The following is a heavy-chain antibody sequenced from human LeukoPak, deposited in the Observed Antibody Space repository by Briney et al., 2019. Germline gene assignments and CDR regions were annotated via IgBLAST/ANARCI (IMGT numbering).Heavy chain of an antibody. CDR2: IIPIFGAA. V-gene: IGHV1-69*06. CDR1: GGTFSSYA. CDR3: ARAARTLFGVFIMAAFDI. Sequence: SVKVSCKASGGTFSSYAISWVRQAPGQGLEWMGGIIPIFGAANYAQKFQGRVTITADTSTNTAYMELGSLRSEDAAVYYCARAARTLFGVFIMAAFDIWGQGTMVTVSS. D-gene: IGHD3-3*01. J-gene: IGHJ3*02.